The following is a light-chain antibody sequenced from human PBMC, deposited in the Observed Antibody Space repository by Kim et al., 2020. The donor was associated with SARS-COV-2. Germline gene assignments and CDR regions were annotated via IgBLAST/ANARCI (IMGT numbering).Light chain of an antibody. V-gene: IGLV1-40*01. CDR3: QSYDSSLSGYV. Sequence: QSVLTQPPSVSAAPGQRVTISCTGSSSNLGAGYDVTWYQQLPGTVPKLLIYANSKRPSGVPGRFSGSKSGSSASLAITGLQAEDETDYYCQSYDSSLSGYVFGTGTKVTVL. J-gene: IGLJ1*01. CDR2: ANS. CDR1: SSNLGAGYD.